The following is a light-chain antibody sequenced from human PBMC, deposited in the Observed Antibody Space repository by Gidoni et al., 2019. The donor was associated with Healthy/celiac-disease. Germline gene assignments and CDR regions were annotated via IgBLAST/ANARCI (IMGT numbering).Light chain of an antibody. Sequence: DIQMTQSPSSLSASVGDRVTITCRASQCISNYLAWYQQKPGKVPKLLIYAASTLQSGVPSRVSGSGSGTDFTLTISSLQPEDVATYYCQKYNSAPAFTFGPXTKVDIK. V-gene: IGKV1-27*01. J-gene: IGKJ3*01. CDR2: AAS. CDR1: QCISNY. CDR3: QKYNSAPAFT.